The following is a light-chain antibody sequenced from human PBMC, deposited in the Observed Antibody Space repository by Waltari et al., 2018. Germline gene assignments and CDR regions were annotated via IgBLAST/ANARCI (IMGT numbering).Light chain of an antibody. Sequence: EIVLTQSPGSLSLSPGERATLSCRASQSISSGYLAWYQQKLGQAPRLLIYGSSSRATGIPDRFSGSWSGTDFTLTISRLEPEDFAVYYCQQYDSSPRTFGQGTKVEVK. V-gene: IGKV3-20*01. J-gene: IGKJ1*01. CDR2: GSS. CDR1: QSISSGY. CDR3: QQYDSSPRT.